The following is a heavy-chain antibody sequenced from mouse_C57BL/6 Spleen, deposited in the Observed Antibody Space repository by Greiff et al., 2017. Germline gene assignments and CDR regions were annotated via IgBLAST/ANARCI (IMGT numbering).Heavy chain of an antibody. D-gene: IGHD2-5*01. CDR1: GYTFTSYW. J-gene: IGHJ1*03. Sequence: VQLQQSGTVLARPGASVKMSCKTSGYTFTSYWMHWVKQRPGQGLEWIGAIYPGNSDTSYNQKFKGQAKLTAVTSASTAYMELSSLTNEDSAVYYCTRSGYSNYVDCDVWGTGTTVTVSS. CDR3: TRSGYSNYVDCDV. V-gene: IGHV1-5*01. CDR2: IYPGNSDT.